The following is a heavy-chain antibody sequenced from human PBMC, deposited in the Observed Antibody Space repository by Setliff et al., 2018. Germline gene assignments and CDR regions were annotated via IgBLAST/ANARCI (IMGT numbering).Heavy chain of an antibody. V-gene: IGHV3-74*01. D-gene: IGHD3-3*01. CDR1: GFTFSSYW. J-gene: IGHJ6*03. CDR2: INSDGSST. CDR3: ARDGGLLQFLEWSRSYMDV. Sequence: SLKISCAASGFTFSSYWMHWVRQAPGKGLVWVSRINSDGSSTSYADSVKGRFTISRDNAKNTLYLQMNSLRAEDTAVYYCARDGGLLQFLEWSRSYMDVWGKGTTVTVSS.